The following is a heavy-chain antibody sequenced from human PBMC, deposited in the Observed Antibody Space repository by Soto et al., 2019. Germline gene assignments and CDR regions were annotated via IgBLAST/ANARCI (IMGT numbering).Heavy chain of an antibody. V-gene: IGHV5-10-1*01. J-gene: IGHJ6*04. CDR2: IDPSDSYT. Sequence: GEALKISCGCSGYTFTSYYIALARQLPGKGLEWMGRIDPSDSYTTYNPSFRGHVTISADKSIRTAYLQWSSLEASDSGMYYCARGDKDVVHKGVDAWGKG. D-gene: IGHD2-21*01. CDR3: ARGDKDVVHKGVDA. CDR1: GYTFTSYY.